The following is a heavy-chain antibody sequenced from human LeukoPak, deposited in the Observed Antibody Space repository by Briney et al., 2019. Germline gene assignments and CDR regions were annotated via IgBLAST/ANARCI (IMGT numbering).Heavy chain of an antibody. Sequence: PGGSLRLSCAASGFTFSSYGMHWVRQAPGKGLEWVAFIRYDGSNKHYADSVKGRFTISRDNSKNTLYLQMNSLRAEDTAVYYCAKVGYQLPPYYYYYYMDVWGKGTTVTVSS. D-gene: IGHD2-2*01. CDR1: GFTFSSYG. V-gene: IGHV3-30*02. J-gene: IGHJ6*03. CDR2: IRYDGSNK. CDR3: AKVGYQLPPYYYYYYMDV.